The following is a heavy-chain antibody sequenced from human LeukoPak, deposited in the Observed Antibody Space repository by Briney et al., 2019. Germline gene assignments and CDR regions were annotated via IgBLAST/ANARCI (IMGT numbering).Heavy chain of an antibody. CDR1: GYTFTSYG. V-gene: IGHV7-4-1*02. CDR2: INTNTGNP. J-gene: IGHJ5*02. CDR3: AEIKGGYDPLHNWFDP. D-gene: IGHD3-22*01. Sequence: ASVKVSCKASGYTFTSYGISWVRQAPGQGLEWMGWINTNTGNPTYAQGFTGRFVFSLDTSVSTAYLQISSLKAEDTAVYYCAEIKGGYDPLHNWFDPWGQGTLVTVSS.